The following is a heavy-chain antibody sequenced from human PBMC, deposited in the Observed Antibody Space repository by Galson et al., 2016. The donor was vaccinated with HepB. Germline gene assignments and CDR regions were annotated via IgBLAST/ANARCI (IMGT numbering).Heavy chain of an antibody. Sequence: SLRLSCAASGFTFSSYSMNWVRQAPGKGLEWVSYISSSSSTIYYADSVKGRFTISRDNAKNSLYLQMNSLRDEDTAVYYCARRIAAAREPAFDIWGQGTMVTVSS. CDR2: ISSSSSTI. V-gene: IGHV3-48*02. D-gene: IGHD6-13*01. CDR1: GFTFSSYS. CDR3: ARRIAAAREPAFDI. J-gene: IGHJ3*02.